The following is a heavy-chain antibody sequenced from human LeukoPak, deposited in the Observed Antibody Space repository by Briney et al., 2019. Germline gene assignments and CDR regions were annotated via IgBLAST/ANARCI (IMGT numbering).Heavy chain of an antibody. Sequence: QSGGSLRLSCAASGFTFSSYAMSWVRQAPGKGMEWVSAISGSGGSTYYADSVKGRFTISRDNSKNTLYLQMNSLRAEDTAVYYCARPPSSSSWYSGPYYFDYWGQGTLVTVSS. V-gene: IGHV3-23*01. CDR2: ISGSGGST. J-gene: IGHJ4*02. CDR3: ARPPSSSSWYSGPYYFDY. D-gene: IGHD6-13*01. CDR1: GFTFSSYA.